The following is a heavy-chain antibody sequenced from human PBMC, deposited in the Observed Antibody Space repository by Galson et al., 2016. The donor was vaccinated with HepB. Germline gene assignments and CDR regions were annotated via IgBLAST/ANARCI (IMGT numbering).Heavy chain of an antibody. CDR2: IDPDNGNT. D-gene: IGHD5-18*01. CDR1: GYIFISHA. V-gene: IGHV1-3*01. J-gene: IGHJ4*02. Sequence: SVKVSCKASGYIFISHAIHWVRQAPGQRLEWMGWIDPDNGNTKRSQKIQGRVTITRDTSASTVNMELSSLRSEDTAVYYCARDGGTRLWLDYFDYWGQGTLVTVSS. CDR3: ARDGGTRLWLDYFDY.